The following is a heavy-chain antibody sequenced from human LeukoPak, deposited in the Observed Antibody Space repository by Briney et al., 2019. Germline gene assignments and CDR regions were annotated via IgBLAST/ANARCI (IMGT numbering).Heavy chain of an antibody. CDR1: GVTLSNYA. CDR3: AKGGLRDGYSYAS. CDR2: ISSSGSGGNT. J-gene: IGHJ5*02. D-gene: IGHD5-24*01. Sequence: GGSLRLSCVASGVTLSNYAMSWARQAPGKGLEWVSGISSSGSGGNTYYADSVKGRFTISRDSSRNTLFLQMNSLRAADTAVYYCAKGGLRDGYSYASWGQGTLITVSS. V-gene: IGHV3-23*01.